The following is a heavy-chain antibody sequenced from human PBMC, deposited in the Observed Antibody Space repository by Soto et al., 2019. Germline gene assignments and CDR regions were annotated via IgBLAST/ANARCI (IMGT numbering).Heavy chain of an antibody. D-gene: IGHD3-9*01. V-gene: IGHV4-59*01. Sequence: SETLSLTCTVSGGSISSYYWNWIRQPPGKGLEWIGYFSYSGFTDYNPSLKSRVTISLDTSKNQFSLKLNSVTAADTAVYYCAGGPADRGYFDGFHYWGQGTLVTVSS. CDR3: AGGPADRGYFDGFHY. J-gene: IGHJ4*02. CDR1: GGSISSYY. CDR2: FSYSGFT.